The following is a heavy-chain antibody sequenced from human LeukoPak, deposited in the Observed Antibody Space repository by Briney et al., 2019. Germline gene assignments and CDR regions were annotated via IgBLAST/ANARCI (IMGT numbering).Heavy chain of an antibody. J-gene: IGHJ4*02. CDR3: AKDGEITFGGAMIGDFDY. D-gene: IGHD3-16*01. Sequence: GGSLRLSCAASGFTFISYGVHWVRQAPGRGLEWVAFIRYDGSNKYYADSVKGRFTISIDNSKNTLYLQMNSLRAEDTAVYYCAKDGEITFGGAMIGDFDYWGQGTLVTVSS. V-gene: IGHV3-30*02. CDR2: IRYDGSNK. CDR1: GFTFISYG.